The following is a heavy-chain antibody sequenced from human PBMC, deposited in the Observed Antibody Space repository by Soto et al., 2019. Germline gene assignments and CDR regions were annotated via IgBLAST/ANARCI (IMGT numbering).Heavy chain of an antibody. CDR1: GGSISSGDYY. J-gene: IGHJ3*02. CDR2: IYYSAST. D-gene: IGHD3-22*01. Sequence: SETLSLTCTVSGGSISSGDYYWGWIRQPTGQGLEWIGYIYYSASTYYNPSLKSRVTISVDTSKNQFSLKLSSVTAADTAVYYCARFLSYYYDSSGYYLRAFDIWGQGTMVTVSS. CDR3: ARFLSYYYDSSGYYLRAFDI. V-gene: IGHV4-30-4*01.